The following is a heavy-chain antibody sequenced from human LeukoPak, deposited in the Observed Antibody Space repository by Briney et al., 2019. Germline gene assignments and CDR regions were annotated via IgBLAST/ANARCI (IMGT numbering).Heavy chain of an antibody. D-gene: IGHD4-17*01. CDR2: ISSSTSTI. CDR1: GFTFSSYT. CDR3: ARDYYGDYYFDY. V-gene: IGHV3-48*01. J-gene: IGHJ4*02. Sequence: GGSLRLSCAASGFTFSSYTMNWVRQAPGKRLEWVSSISSSTSTIHYADSVKGRFTIFRGNAKNSLYLQMNSLRAEDTAVYFCARDYYGDYYFDYWGQGTLVTVSS.